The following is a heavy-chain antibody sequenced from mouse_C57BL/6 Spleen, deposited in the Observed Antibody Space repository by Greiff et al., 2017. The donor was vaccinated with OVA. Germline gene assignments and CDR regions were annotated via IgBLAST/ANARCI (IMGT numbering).Heavy chain of an antibody. CDR1: GFTFSDYY. CDR3: ARVEDYDRFAY. CDR2: INYDGSST. D-gene: IGHD2-4*01. Sequence: EVKLMESEGGLVQPGSSMKLSCTASGFTFSDYYMAWVRQVPEKGLEWVANINYDGSSTYYLDSLKSRFIISRDNAKNILYLQMSSLKSEDTATYYCARVEDYDRFAYWGQGTLVTVSA. J-gene: IGHJ3*01. V-gene: IGHV5-16*01.